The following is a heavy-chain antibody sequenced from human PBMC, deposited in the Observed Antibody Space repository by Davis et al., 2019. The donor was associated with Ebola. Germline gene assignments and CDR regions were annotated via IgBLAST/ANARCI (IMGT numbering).Heavy chain of an antibody. D-gene: IGHD1-1*01. CDR1: GGSFSGYY. V-gene: IGHV4-34*01. CDR2: ISHSGST. J-gene: IGHJ4*02. Sequence: PSETLSLTCAVYGGSFSGYYWSWIRQPPGKGLEWIGEISHSGSTNYNPSLKSRVTISVDTSKNQFSPKLSSVTAADTAVYYCARSYRGVDYWGQGTLVTVPS. CDR3: ARSYRGVDY.